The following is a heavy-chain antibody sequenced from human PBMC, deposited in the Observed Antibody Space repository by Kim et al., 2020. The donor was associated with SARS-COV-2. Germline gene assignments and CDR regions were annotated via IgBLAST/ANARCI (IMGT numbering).Heavy chain of an antibody. Sequence: ASVKVSCKASGYTFTSYYMHWVRQAPGQGLEWMGIINPSGGSTSYAQKFQGRVTMTRDTSTSTVYIELSSLRSEDTAVYYCAREGTKGYSYGWTYYYYGMDVWGQGTTVTVSS. V-gene: IGHV1-46*01. CDR1: GYTFTSYY. CDR3: AREGTKGYSYGWTYYYYGMDV. J-gene: IGHJ6*02. CDR2: INPSGGST. D-gene: IGHD5-18*01.